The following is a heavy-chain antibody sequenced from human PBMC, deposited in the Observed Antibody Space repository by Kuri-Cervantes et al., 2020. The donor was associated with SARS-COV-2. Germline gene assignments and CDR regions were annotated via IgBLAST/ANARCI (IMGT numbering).Heavy chain of an antibody. CDR1: GFTFSNYW. J-gene: IGHJ2*01. V-gene: IGHV3-7*01. CDR2: IKQDGSEK. D-gene: IGHD3-3*01. CDR3: ARDAHMVRFLEWLLTFGYFDL. Sequence: GESLKISCAASGFTFSNYWMSWVRQAPGKGLEWVANIKQDGSEKYYVDSVKGRFTISRDNAKNSLYLQMNSLRAEDKAVYYCARDAHMVRFLEWLLTFGYFDLWGRGTLVTVSS.